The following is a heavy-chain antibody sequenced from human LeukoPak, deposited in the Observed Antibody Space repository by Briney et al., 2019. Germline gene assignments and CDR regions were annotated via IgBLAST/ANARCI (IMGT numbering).Heavy chain of an antibody. Sequence: SETLSLTCTVSGGSISSYSYYWGWIRQPAGKGLEWIGRIYISGSTNYNPSLKSRVTMSVDTSKNQFSLKLSSVTAADTAVYYCARDRGTWNDDGFDYWGQGTLVTVSS. CDR3: ARDRGTWNDDGFDY. V-gene: IGHV4-61*02. CDR1: GGSISSYSYY. CDR2: IYISGST. J-gene: IGHJ4*02. D-gene: IGHD1-1*01.